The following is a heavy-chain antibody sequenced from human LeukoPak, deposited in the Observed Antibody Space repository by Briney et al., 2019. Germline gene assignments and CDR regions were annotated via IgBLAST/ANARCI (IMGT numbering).Heavy chain of an antibody. Sequence: PSETLSLTCTVSGGSISSYYWSWIRQPPGKGLEWIGYIYYSGSTNYDPSLKSRVTISVDTSKNQFSLKLSPVTAADTAVYYCARLQRITMAGPDYWYFDLWGRGTLVTVSS. CDR2: IYYSGST. J-gene: IGHJ2*01. V-gene: IGHV4-59*01. D-gene: IGHD3-10*01. CDR1: GGSISSYY. CDR3: ARLQRITMAGPDYWYFDL.